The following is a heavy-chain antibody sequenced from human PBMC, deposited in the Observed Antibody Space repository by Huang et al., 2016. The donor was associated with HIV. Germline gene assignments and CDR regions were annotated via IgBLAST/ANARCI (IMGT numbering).Heavy chain of an antibody. V-gene: IGHV4-39*02. CDR3: SRGPSTPATEL. J-gene: IGHJ3*01. CDR1: GDSVDSSYSY. CDR2: IYSNGNT. D-gene: IGHD1-1*01. Sequence: QVQLQESGQGLVKPSDTLSLTCIVSGDSVDSSYSYWGWVRQPPGKGLKWMGGIYSNGNTYYNKHVKSRITISGDTSKNHFSLNLKTVTAADTAVYYCSRGPSTPATELWGQGTMVTVSS.